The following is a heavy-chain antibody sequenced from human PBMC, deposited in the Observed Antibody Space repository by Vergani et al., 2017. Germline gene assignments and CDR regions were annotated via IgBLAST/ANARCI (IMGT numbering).Heavy chain of an antibody. CDR2: VFYGGRT. CDR1: GDSISTSSYA. V-gene: IGHV4-39*01. D-gene: IGHD2-21*01. CDR3: ARHRYVVRTSSMTAFDY. J-gene: IGHJ4*03. Sequence: QMQLQESGPGLVKPSETLSLSCTVSGDSISTSSYALGWIRQPPGKTLEWIGTVFYGGRTSYNPSLKSRVTLSLDTSKKQISLHLTSVTAADTAVYYCARHRYVVRTSSMTAFDYWGQGTAVTVSS.